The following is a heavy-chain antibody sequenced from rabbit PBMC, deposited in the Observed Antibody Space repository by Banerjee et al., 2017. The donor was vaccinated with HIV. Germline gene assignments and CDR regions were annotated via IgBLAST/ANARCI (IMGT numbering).Heavy chain of an antibody. J-gene: IGHJ4*01. CDR3: ARDWDGHGWYFNL. Sequence: QQQLEESGGGLVKPGGTLTLTCGASGIDFSGYFYMCWVRQAPGKGLEWIACIRVDDSGTTYYASWAKGRFTISKASSTTVTLQMTSLTAADTATYFCARDWDGHGWYFNLWGPGTLVTVS. D-gene: IGHD3-1*01. CDR2: IRVDDSGTT. CDR1: GIDFSGYFY. V-gene: IGHV1S45*01.